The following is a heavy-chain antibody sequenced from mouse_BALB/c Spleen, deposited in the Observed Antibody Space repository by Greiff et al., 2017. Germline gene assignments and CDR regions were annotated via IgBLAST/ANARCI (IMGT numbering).Heavy chain of an antibody. J-gene: IGHJ3*01. Sequence: EVQVVESGGGLVKPGGSLKLSCAASGFTFSSYAMSWVRQTPEKRLEWVASISSGGSTYYPDSVKGRFTISRDNARNILYLQMSSLRSEDTAMYYCARDEEAYWGQGTLVTVSA. CDR1: GFTFSSYA. V-gene: IGHV5-6-5*01. CDR3: ARDEEAY. CDR2: ISSGGST.